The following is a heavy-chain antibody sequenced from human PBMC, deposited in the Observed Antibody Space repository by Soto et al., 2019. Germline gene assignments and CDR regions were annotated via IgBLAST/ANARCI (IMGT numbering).Heavy chain of an antibody. V-gene: IGHV3-15*01. J-gene: IGHJ4*02. CDR1: GLIFSDVW. Sequence: PGGSLRLPCAASGLIFSDVWMTWVRQAPGKGLEWVGRIKTKPDDGTIDYAAPVRGRFTISRDDSKNTLYLQMTSLTPDDTGVYYCTTSNLGVDFWGPGTLVTSPQ. D-gene: IGHD1-1*01. CDR3: TTSNLGVDF. CDR2: IKTKPDDGTI.